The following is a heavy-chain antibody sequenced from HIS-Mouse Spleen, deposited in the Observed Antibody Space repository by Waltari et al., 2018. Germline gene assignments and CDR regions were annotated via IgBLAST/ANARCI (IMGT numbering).Heavy chain of an antibody. Sequence: QLQLQESGPGLVKPSEPLSLTCTVSGGSISSSSYYWRWIRPPPGKGLEGIGSIYYSGSTYYNPSLKSRVTISVDTSKNQFSLKLSSVTAADTAVYYCAREIPYSSSWYDWYFDLWGRGTLVTVSS. J-gene: IGHJ2*01. D-gene: IGHD6-13*01. CDR3: AREIPYSSSWYDWYFDL. V-gene: IGHV4-39*07. CDR2: IYYSGST. CDR1: GGSISSSSYY.